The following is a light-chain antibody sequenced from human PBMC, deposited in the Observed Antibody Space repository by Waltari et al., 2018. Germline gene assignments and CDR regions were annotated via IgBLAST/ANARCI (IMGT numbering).Light chain of an antibody. J-gene: IGKJ4*01. Sequence: DIQMTQSPSSLSASVGDRVTITCRASQGISNSLAWYQQKPGKAPKLLLYASSRLESGVPSRFSGSGSCTDYSLTISSLQPEDFATYYCQQYFSTLTLTFGGGTKVEIK. CDR3: QQYFSTLTLT. CDR2: ASS. V-gene: IGKV1-NL1*01. CDR1: QGISNS.